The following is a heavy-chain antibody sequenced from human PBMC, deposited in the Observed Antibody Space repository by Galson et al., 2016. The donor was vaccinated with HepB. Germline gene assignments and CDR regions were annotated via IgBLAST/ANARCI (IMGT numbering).Heavy chain of an antibody. V-gene: IGHV6-1*01. Sequence: CAISGDSVSSENAGWNWIRQSPSRGLEWLGKTYYRSKWYSDYAPSVNSRISITADTSKNQFSLQFNSVTPEDTAVYYCARHWDSTWYYFDYWGQGTLVTVSS. CDR1: GDSVSSENAG. D-gene: IGHD1-7*01. CDR2: TYYRSKWYS. CDR3: ARHWDSTWYYFDY. J-gene: IGHJ4*02.